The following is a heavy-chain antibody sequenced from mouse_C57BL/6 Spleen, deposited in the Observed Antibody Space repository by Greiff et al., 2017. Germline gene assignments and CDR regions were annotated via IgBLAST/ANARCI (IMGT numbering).Heavy chain of an antibody. Sequence: VQLQQSGAELARPGASVKLSCKASGYTFTSYGISWVKQRTGQGLEWIGEIYPRSGNTYYNEKLKGKATLTEDKSSSTAYMELSSLTSEDSAVCFCAKEGTGTYFDYGGQGTTLTVSS. D-gene: IGHD4-1*01. CDR3: AKEGTGTYFDY. V-gene: IGHV1-81*01. CDR2: IYPRSGNT. J-gene: IGHJ2*01. CDR1: GYTFTSYG.